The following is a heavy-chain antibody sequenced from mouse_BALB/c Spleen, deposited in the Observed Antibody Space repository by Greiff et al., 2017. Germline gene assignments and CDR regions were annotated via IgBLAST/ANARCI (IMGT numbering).Heavy chain of an antibody. CDR2: ISDGGSYT. J-gene: IGHJ1*01. D-gene: IGHD1-1*01. V-gene: IGHV5-4*02. CDR3: EGENGGGEWYFDV. CDR1: GFTFSDYY. Sequence: EVQLQQSGGGLVKPGGSLKLSCAASGFTFSDYYMYWVRQTPEKRLEWVATISDGGSYTYYPDSVKGRFTISRDNAKNNLNLQMSSLKSEDTAMYGWEGENGGGEWYFDVWGEGTTVTVSS.